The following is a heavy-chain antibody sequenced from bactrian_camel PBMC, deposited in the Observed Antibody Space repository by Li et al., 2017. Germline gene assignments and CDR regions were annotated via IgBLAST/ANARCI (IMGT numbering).Heavy chain of an antibody. CDR3: AADESWLLLNFHEADFGH. CDR2: IYTGGGST. Sequence: HVQLVESGGGSVQPGGSLRLSCTVSGDTSANLPCMGWFRQAEGKEREGVAAIYTGGGSTLYADSVKGRFTVSQDNAKNALYLQMNSLKPEDTAVYYCAADESWLLLNFHEADFGHWGQGTQVTVS. V-gene: IGHV3S1*01. J-gene: IGHJ6*01. D-gene: IGHD2*01. CDR1: GDTSANLPC.